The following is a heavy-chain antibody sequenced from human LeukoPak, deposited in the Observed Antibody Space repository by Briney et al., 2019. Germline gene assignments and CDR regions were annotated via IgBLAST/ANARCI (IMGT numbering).Heavy chain of an antibody. CDR1: GGSISSSSYY. D-gene: IGHD1-20*01. V-gene: IGHV4-39*01. Sequence: SETLSLTCTVSGGSISSSSYYWGWIRQPPGKGLEWIGSIYYSGSTYYNPSLKSRVTISVDTSKNQFSLKLSSVTAADTAVYYCARRSVIHNSGCYYHYYYMDVWGKGTTVTVSS. CDR3: ARRSVIHNSGCYYHYYYMDV. CDR2: IYYSGST. J-gene: IGHJ6*03.